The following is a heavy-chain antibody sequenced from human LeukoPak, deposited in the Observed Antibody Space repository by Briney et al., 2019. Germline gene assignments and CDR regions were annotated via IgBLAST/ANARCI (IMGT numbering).Heavy chain of an antibody. CDR3: ARAGDVRGDAFDI. Sequence: GGSLRLSCAASGFTFSSYDVHWVRQATGKGLEWVSAIGTAGDTYYPGSVKGRFTISRENAKNSLYLQMNSLRAGDTAVYYCARAGDVRGDAFDIWGQGTMVTVSS. J-gene: IGHJ3*02. D-gene: IGHD3-10*02. CDR1: GFTFSSYD. V-gene: IGHV3-13*04. CDR2: IGTAGDT.